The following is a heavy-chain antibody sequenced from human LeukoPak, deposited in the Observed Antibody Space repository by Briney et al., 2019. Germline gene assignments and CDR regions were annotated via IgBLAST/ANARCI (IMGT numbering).Heavy chain of an antibody. J-gene: IGHJ4*02. CDR1: GFTFSSYW. D-gene: IGHD2-15*01. V-gene: IGHV3-48*04. CDR2: ISSSSRTI. Sequence: PGGSLRLSCAASGFTFSSYWMSWVRQAPGKGLEWVAYISSSSRTIYYVDSVKGRFTISRDNAKNSVYLQMNSLRAEDTAVYYCARDPNVVIVSASCFDYWGQGTLVTVSS. CDR3: ARDPNVVIVSASCFDY.